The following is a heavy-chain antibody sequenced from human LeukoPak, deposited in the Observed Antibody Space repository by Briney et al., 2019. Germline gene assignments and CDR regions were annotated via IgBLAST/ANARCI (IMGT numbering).Heavy chain of an antibody. CDR1: GGSISSYY. V-gene: IGHV4-59*01. D-gene: IGHD6-13*01. CDR2: IYYSGST. Sequence: SETLSLTCTVSGGSISSYYWSWIRQPPGKGLEWIGYIYYSGSTNYNPSLKSRVTISVDTSKNQFSLKLSSGTAADTAVYYCARDSPIAAAGFFHAFDIWGQGTMVTVSS. J-gene: IGHJ3*02. CDR3: ARDSPIAAAGFFHAFDI.